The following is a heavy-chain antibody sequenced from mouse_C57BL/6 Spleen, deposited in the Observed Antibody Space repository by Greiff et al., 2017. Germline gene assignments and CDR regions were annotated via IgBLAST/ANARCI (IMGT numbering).Heavy chain of an antibody. CDR3: AREGRDAMDY. J-gene: IGHJ4*01. Sequence: EVKVVESGGGLVKPGGSLKLSCAASGFTFSSYAMSWVRQTPEKRLEWVATISDGGSYTYYPDNVKGRFTISRDNAKNNLYLQMSHLKSEDTAMYYCAREGRDAMDYWGQGTSVTVSS. V-gene: IGHV5-4*01. CDR2: ISDGGSYT. CDR1: GFTFSSYA.